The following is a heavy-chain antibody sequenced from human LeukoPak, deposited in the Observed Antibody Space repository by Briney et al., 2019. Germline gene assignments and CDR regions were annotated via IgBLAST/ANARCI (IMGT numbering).Heavy chain of an antibody. CDR3: ARGLASSNWPHWFDP. J-gene: IGHJ5*02. CDR2: ISAIDSTT. D-gene: IGHD6-13*01. Sequence: GGSLRLSCAASGFTFSNYEMNWVRQAPGKGLEWVSYISAIDSTTYYADSVKGRFTISRDNAKNSLYLQMNSLRVEDTAVYHCARGLASSNWPHWFDPWGQGTLVSVSS. CDR1: GFTFSNYE. V-gene: IGHV3-48*03.